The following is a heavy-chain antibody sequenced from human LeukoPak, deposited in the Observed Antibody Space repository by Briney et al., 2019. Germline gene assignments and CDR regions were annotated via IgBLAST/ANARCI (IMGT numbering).Heavy chain of an antibody. J-gene: IGHJ4*02. Sequence: PGGSLRLSCAASGFTFSSYAMSWVRQAPGKGLEWVSAISGSGGSTYYADSVKGRFTISRDNSKNTLYLQMNSLRAEDTAVYYCARGVYSSSQYYFDYWGQGTLVTVSS. CDR1: GFTFSSYA. CDR2: ISGSGGST. V-gene: IGHV3-23*01. CDR3: ARGVYSSSQYYFDY. D-gene: IGHD6-6*01.